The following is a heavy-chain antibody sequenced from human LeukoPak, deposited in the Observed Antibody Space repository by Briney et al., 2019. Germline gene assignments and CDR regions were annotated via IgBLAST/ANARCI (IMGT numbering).Heavy chain of an antibody. CDR1: GPSISSYY. Sequence: KPSQSLSPTWTVAGPSISSYYSSCVRQPARSGMGWLGRIYTSGRTNYNASLKGRASLSVDTSKDQFSMRLSSATAAAPAVFYCARENSESYREVDYWGQGTLVTVSS. V-gene: IGHV4-4*07. CDR2: IYTSGRT. J-gene: IGHJ4*02. D-gene: IGHD1-26*01. CDR3: ARENSESYREVDY.